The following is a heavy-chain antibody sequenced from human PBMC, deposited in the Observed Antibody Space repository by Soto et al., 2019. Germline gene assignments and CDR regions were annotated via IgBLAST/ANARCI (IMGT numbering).Heavy chain of an antibody. D-gene: IGHD2-15*01. V-gene: IGHV1-69*01. CDR3: ARVAVTGSNYYYYGMDV. CDR2: IIPIFGTA. Sequence: ASVKVSCKASGGTFSSYAISWARQAPGQGLEWMGGIIPIFGTANYAQKFQGRVTITADESTSTAYMELSSLRSEDTAVYYCARVAVTGSNYYYYGMDVWGQGTTVTVSS. CDR1: GGTFSSYA. J-gene: IGHJ6*02.